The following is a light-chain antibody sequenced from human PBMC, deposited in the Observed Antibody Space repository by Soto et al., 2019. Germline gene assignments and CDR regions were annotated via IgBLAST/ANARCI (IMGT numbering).Light chain of an antibody. Sequence: DIQMTQSPSTLSASVRDRVIITCRASQSISNSLAWYQQRPGKAPKLLIYKASSLETGVPSRFSGSGSGTKFTLTLPSLQPDDFATYYCQQYNSDWHPFGQGTKVDIK. V-gene: IGKV1-5*03. CDR3: QQYNSDWHP. J-gene: IGKJ2*01. CDR1: QSISNS. CDR2: KAS.